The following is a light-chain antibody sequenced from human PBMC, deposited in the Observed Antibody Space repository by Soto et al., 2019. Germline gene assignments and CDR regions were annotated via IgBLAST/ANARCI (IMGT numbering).Light chain of an antibody. J-gene: IGKJ1*01. V-gene: IGKV1-6*01. CDR2: DAS. CDR3: QQADTFPWT. Sequence: IQLTQSPSFLPASVGDRVTITCRASQGIRNDLGWYQQKPGKAPKLLIYDASNLQNGVPSRFSASGSGTDFALTVSSLQPEDFATYYCQQADTFPWTFGQGTKVDIK. CDR1: QGIRND.